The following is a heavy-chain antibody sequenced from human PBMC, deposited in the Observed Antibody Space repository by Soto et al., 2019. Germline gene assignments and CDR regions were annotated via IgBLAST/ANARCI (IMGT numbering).Heavy chain of an antibody. CDR3: AKGYAYDSGGYALNDAFDI. V-gene: IGHV3-23*01. CDR2: ISGSGGST. Sequence: EVQLLESGGGLVQPGGSLRLSCAASGFTFSSYAMSWVRQAPGKGLEWVSAISGSGGSTYYADSVKGRFTISRDNSKNTLYLQMNSLRAEDTAVYYCAKGYAYDSGGYALNDAFDIWGQGTMVTVSS. D-gene: IGHD3-22*01. CDR1: GFTFSSYA. J-gene: IGHJ3*02.